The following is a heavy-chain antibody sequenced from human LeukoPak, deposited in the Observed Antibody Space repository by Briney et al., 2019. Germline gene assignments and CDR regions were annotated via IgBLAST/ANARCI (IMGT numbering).Heavy chain of an antibody. CDR3: ARDYGDYVNWFEP. CDR1: GFTFNGYY. J-gene: IGHJ5*02. CDR2: INTDTGDT. V-gene: IGHV1-2*02. Sequence: ASVKVSCKTSGFTFNGYYIHWVRQAPGQGLEWMGWINTDTGDTKYALKFQGRVTMTRDTSITTAYMEVSGLKSDDTAVYFCARDYGDYVNWFEPWGQGTLITVSS. D-gene: IGHD4-17*01.